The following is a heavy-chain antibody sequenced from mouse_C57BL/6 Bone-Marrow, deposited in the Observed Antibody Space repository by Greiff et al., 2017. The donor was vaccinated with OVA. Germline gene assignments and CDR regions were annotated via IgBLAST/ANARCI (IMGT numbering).Heavy chain of an antibody. Sequence: DVKLVESGAELVRPGASVKLSCTASGFNIKDDYMHWVKQRPEQGLEWIGWIDPENGDTEYASKFQGKATITADTSSNTAYLQLSSLTSEDTAVDYCTTPRSSFYAMDYWGQGTSVTVSS. CDR1: GFNIKDDY. CDR2: IDPENGDT. D-gene: IGHD1-1*01. J-gene: IGHJ4*01. CDR3: TTPRSSFYAMDY. V-gene: IGHV14-4*01.